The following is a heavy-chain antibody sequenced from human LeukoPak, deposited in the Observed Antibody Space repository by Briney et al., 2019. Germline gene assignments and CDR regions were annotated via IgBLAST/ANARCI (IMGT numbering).Heavy chain of an antibody. CDR3: ARGLSWLQFYYFDY. D-gene: IGHD5-24*01. V-gene: IGHV4-59*01. CDR2: IYYSGST. Sequence: SETLSLTCAVSGGSISSYYWSWIRQPPGKGLEWIGDIYYSGSTNYNPSLKSRVTISVDTSKNQFSLKLSSVTAADTAVYYCARGLSWLQFYYFDYWGQGTLVTVSS. J-gene: IGHJ4*02. CDR1: GGSISSYY.